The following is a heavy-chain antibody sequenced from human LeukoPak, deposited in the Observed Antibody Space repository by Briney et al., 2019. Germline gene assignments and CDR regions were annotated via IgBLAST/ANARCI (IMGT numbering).Heavy chain of an antibody. CDR3: ARVLYSRSPLDY. D-gene: IGHD6-13*01. CDR1: GYTFTRHY. CDR2: INPSSGGT. Sequence: ASVKVSCKASGYTFTRHYMNWVRQAPGQGLEWMGKINPSSGGTGYAQKFQGRVTMTRNTSISTAYMELSSLRSEDTAVYYCARVLYSRSPLDYWGQGTLVTVSS. J-gene: IGHJ4*02. V-gene: IGHV1-46*01.